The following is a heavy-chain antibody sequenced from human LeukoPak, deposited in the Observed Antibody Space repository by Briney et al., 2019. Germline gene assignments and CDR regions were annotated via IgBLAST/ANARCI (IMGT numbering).Heavy chain of an antibody. V-gene: IGHV3-33*08. Sequence: PGRSLRLSCAASGFTFSSFAMHWVRQAPGKGLEWVAVIWYDGSNKYYAGSVKGRFTISRDNSKNTLYLQMNSLRAEDTAVYYCAADTTADYWGQGTLVTVSS. CDR2: IWYDGSNK. CDR1: GFTFSSFA. J-gene: IGHJ4*02. D-gene: IGHD1-26*01. CDR3: AADTTADY.